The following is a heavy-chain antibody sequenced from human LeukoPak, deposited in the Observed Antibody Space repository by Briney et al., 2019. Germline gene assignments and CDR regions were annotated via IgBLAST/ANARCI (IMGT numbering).Heavy chain of an antibody. D-gene: IGHD3-10*01. CDR1: GGTFSSYA. CDR2: IIPILAIA. Sequence: ASVKVSCKASGGTFSSYAISWVRQAPGQGLEGMGRIIPILAIANYAQKFQGRVTITADKSTSTAYMELSSLRSEDTAVYYCARDDQYYYGSGTSDYYYGMDVWGQGTTVTVSS. J-gene: IGHJ6*02. V-gene: IGHV1-69*04. CDR3: ARDDQYYYGSGTSDYYYGMDV.